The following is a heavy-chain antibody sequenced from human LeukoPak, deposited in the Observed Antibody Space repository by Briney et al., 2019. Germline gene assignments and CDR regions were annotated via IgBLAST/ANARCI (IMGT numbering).Heavy chain of an antibody. CDR3: AREYGWDDSSGYGAFDI. Sequence: ASVKVSCKASGYTFTSYYMHWVRQAPGQGLEWMGITNPSGGSTSYAQKFQGRVTMTRDTSTSTVYMELSSLRSEDTAVYYCAREYGWDDSSGYGAFDIWGQGTMVTVSS. CDR1: GYTFTSYY. V-gene: IGHV1-46*01. D-gene: IGHD3-22*01. CDR2: TNPSGGST. J-gene: IGHJ3*02.